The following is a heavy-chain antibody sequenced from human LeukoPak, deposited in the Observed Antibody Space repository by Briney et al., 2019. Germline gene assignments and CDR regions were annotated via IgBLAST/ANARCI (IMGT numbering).Heavy chain of an antibody. CDR2: INPNSGDT. D-gene: IGHD1-1*01. CDR1: GYTFTGYY. J-gene: IGHJ4*02. V-gene: IGHV1-2*02. Sequence: ASVKVSCKASGYTFTGYYMHWVRQAPGQGLEWMGWINPNSGDTNYAEKFQGRVTMTRDTSITTAYMELRRVTSDDTAVYYCASLDKGNDVVFDYWGQGTLVTVSS. CDR3: ASLDKGNDVVFDY.